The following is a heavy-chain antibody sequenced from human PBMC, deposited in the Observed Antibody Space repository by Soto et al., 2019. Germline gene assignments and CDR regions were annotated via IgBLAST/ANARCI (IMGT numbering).Heavy chain of an antibody. CDR3: ARAVGDPLYYLDY. J-gene: IGHJ4*02. D-gene: IGHD6-19*01. CDR1: SDSISSYY. V-gene: IGHV4-59*08. CDR2: TDYSGNT. Sequence: SETLSLTSTVSSDSISSYYWIWIRQSPGKGLEWIGYTDYSGNTNYNPSLKSRVTISGDTSKNQFSLRLSSVTAADTAVYYCARAVGDPLYYLDYWGQGTLVTVSS.